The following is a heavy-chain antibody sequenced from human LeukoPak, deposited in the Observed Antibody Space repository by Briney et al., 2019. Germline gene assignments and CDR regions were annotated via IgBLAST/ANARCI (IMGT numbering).Heavy chain of an antibody. D-gene: IGHD4-17*01. Sequence: ASVKVSCKASGYTFANFCMHWVRQAPGQGLEWMGWINPNTGGTHYAQRFQDRVTMTRDTSLSTAYMDLSSLRSDDTAFYYCARAAVHGDYINWFDTWGQGTLVTVSS. CDR1: GYTFANFC. CDR3: ARAAVHGDYINWFDT. J-gene: IGHJ5*02. V-gene: IGHV1-2*02. CDR2: INPNTGGT.